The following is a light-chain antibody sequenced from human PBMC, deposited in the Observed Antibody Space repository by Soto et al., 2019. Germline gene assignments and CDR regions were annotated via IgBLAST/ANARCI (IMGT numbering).Light chain of an antibody. J-gene: IGKJ1*01. CDR3: QQYGSSPPT. V-gene: IGKV3-20*01. Sequence: EIVLTQSPGTLSLSPGERATLSCRASQSVSSSYLAWYQRKPGQAPRLLIYGASSRATYIPIRFSGSGSGTDFTLTITRLEPEDFAVYYCQQYGSSPPTFGQGTKVEIK. CDR1: QSVSSSY. CDR2: GAS.